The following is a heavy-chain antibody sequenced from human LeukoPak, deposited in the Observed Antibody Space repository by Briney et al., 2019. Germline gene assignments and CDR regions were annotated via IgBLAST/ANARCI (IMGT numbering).Heavy chain of an antibody. CDR3: ARAIDYGDYGDY. CDR2: IKQDGSEK. V-gene: IGHV3-7*01. CDR1: GFTFSSYS. D-gene: IGHD4-17*01. J-gene: IGHJ4*02. Sequence: GGSLRLSCAASGFTFSSYSMNWVRQAPGKGLEWVANIKQDGSEKYYVDSVEGRFTISRDNAKNSLYLQMNSLRAEDTAVYYCARAIDYGDYGDYWGQGTLVTVSS.